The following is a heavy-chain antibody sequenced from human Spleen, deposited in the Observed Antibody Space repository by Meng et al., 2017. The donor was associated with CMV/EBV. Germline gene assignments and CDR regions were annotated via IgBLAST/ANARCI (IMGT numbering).Heavy chain of an antibody. CDR1: GYTFTSYG. J-gene: IGHJ4*02. CDR2: ISAYNGNT. D-gene: IGHD3-22*01. V-gene: IGHV1-18*01. CDR3: ASGEGNYDSSGYFY. Sequence: ASVKVSCKASGYTFTSYGISWVRQAPGQGLEWMGWISAYNGNTNYAQKLQGRVTMTTDTSTSTAYMELRSLRSDDTAVYYCASGEGNYDSSGYFYWGQGTLVTVSS.